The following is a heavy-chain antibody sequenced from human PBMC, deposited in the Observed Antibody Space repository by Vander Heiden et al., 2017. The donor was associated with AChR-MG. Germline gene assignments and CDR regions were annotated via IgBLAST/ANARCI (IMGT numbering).Heavy chain of an antibody. CDR3: AKYVCSNINCYDYFDY. CDR2: ISGSGGNT. D-gene: IGHD2-2*01. J-gene: IGHJ4*02. CDR1: GFTFSTYA. V-gene: IGHV3-23*01. Sequence: EVQLLESGGDLVQPGGSLRLSCEASGFTFSTYAMSWVRQAPGKGLEWVSAISGSGGNTYYADSVKGRFTISRDNSKNTLYLQMNSLIAEDTAIYYCAKYVCSNINCYDYFDYWGQGTLVTVSS.